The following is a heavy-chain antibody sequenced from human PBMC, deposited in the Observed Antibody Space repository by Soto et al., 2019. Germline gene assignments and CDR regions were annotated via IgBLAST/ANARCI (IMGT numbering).Heavy chain of an antibody. D-gene: IGHD3-3*01. CDR3: ARALEGYYYYAMDV. CDR1: GCSFTRYY. Sequence: ASVKVSCKTSGCSFTRYYIHWVRQAPGQGLQWMGCINPNSGGTHFAQKFPGCVTMTKDTLNLTVYREMGSVTADDTSVYYCARALEGYYYYAMDVWGQGTTVTVSS. CDR2: INPNSGGT. J-gene: IGHJ6*02. V-gene: IGHV1-2*04.